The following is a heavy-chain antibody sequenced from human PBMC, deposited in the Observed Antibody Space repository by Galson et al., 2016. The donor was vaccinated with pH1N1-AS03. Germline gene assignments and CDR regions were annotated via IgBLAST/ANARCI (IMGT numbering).Heavy chain of an antibody. CDR1: GFSFGSLW. J-gene: IGHJ4*02. CDR3: ARGGRSTSWYWRD. CDR2: ISQDGSEK. D-gene: IGHD2-8*02. V-gene: IGHV3-7*01. Sequence: SLRLSCADSGFSFGSLWMTWIRQLPGKGLEWVAKISQDGSEKYYVDSVKGRFTISRDNAQNSLYLQTSSLRAEDTATYYCARGGRSTSWYWRDWGRGARVTVSS.